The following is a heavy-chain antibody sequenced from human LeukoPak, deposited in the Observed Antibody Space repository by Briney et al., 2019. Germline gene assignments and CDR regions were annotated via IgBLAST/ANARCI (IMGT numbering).Heavy chain of an antibody. V-gene: IGHV3-23*01. D-gene: IGHD3-9*01. CDR3: AKDALNYDSLTGTDY. CDR2: ISDGGGST. CDR1: GFTFNTYT. J-gene: IGHJ4*02. Sequence: GGSLRLSCAASGFTFNTYTMSWVRQAPGKGLEWVSVISDGGGSTYYADSVKGRFTISRDNSKNTLYLQMNSLRAEDTAVYYCAKDALNYDSLTGTDYWGQGTLVTVSS.